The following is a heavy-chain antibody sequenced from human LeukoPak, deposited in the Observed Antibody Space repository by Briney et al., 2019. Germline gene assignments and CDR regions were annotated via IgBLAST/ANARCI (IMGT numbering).Heavy chain of an antibody. J-gene: IGHJ4*02. CDR3: ARVGDAYYYDSSGYYCLDY. Sequence: ASVKVSCKASGYTFTGYYMHWVRQAPGQGLEWMGWINPNSGGTNYAQKFQGRVTMTRDTSISTAYMELSRLRSDDTAVYYCARVGDAYYYDSSGYYCLDYWGQGTLVTVSS. CDR2: INPNSGGT. V-gene: IGHV1-2*02. D-gene: IGHD3-22*01. CDR1: GYTFTGYY.